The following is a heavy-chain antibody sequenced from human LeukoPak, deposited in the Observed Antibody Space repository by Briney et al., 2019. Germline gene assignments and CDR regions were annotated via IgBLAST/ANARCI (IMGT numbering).Heavy chain of an antibody. D-gene: IGHD3-9*01. J-gene: IGHJ4*02. V-gene: IGHV4-59*01. CDR2: IHYSGST. CDR1: GGSISSYY. CDR3: ARNDISTYQFDY. Sequence: SETLSLTCTVSGGSISSYYWSWIRQPPGKGLEWIGYIHYSGSTHYNPSLKSRVTISVDTSKNQVSLKLRSVTAADTAVYYCARNDISTYQFDYWGQGTLVTVSS.